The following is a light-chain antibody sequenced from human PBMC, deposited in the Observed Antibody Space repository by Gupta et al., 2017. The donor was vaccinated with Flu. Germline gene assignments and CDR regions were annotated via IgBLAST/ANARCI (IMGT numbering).Light chain of an antibody. J-gene: IGLJ2*01. V-gene: IGLV2-14*01. Sequence: QSALTQPASVSASPGQSITISCAGSSSDVGAYDFVSWHQQLPGKAPKLILYEVSNRPSGVSNRFSGSKSGYTASLTISGHRAEEEADYHCSSYTISSTRLFGGGTKVTVL. CDR2: EVS. CDR1: SSDVGAYDF. CDR3: SSYTISSTRL.